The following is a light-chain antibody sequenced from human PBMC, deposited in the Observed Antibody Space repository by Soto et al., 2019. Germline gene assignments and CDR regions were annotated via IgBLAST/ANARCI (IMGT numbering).Light chain of an antibody. V-gene: IGKV3-11*01. J-gene: IGKJ4*01. CDR2: DAS. Sequence: EIVLTQSPVTLSLSPGERATPSCRASQSVRSYLAWYQQKPGQAPRLLIYDASSRAAGIPTRFSGSGSGTDFTLTISSLEPEDFALYYCQQRSDWPSTFGGGTKVEIK. CDR1: QSVRSY. CDR3: QQRSDWPST.